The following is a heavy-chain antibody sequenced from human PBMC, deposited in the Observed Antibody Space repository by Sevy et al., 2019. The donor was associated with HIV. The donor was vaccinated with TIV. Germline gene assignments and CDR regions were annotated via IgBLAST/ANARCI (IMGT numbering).Heavy chain of an antibody. V-gene: IGHV3-7*03. D-gene: IGHD3-10*01. CDR3: ARIYGSGSYQWYYGMDV. J-gene: IGHJ6*02. CDR1: GFTFSSYW. Sequence: GGSLRLSCAASGFTFSSYWMSWVRQAPGKGLEWVANIKQDGSEKYYVDSVKGRFTISRDNAKNSLYLQMNSLRAEDTAVYYCARIYGSGSYQWYYGMDVWGQGTTVTVSS. CDR2: IKQDGSEK.